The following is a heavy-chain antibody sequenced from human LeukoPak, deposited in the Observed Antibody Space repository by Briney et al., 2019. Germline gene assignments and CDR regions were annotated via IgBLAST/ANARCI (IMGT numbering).Heavy chain of an antibody. Sequence: GGSLRLSCAASGFTVSSNYMSWVRQAPGKGLEWVSVIYSGGSTYYADSVKGRFTISRDNSKNTLYLQMNSLRAEDTAVYYCAARPLRGLYYDFWSGYPYSYWGRGTLVTVSS. CDR3: AARPLRGLYYDFWSGYPYSY. V-gene: IGHV3-66*02. CDR2: IYSGGST. D-gene: IGHD3-3*01. J-gene: IGHJ4*02. CDR1: GFTVSSNY.